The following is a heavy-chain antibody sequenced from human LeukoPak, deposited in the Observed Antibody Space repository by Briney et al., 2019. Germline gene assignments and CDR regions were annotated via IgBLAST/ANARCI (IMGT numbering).Heavy chain of an antibody. J-gene: IGHJ4*02. V-gene: IGHV3-23*01. CDR1: GFTFSTYW. CDR3: VKGGQDCSPTTCYYD. Sequence: GGSLRLSCSASGFTFSTYWMSWVRQAPGKGLEWVSVISGSGNTYYADSVKGRFTISRDNSKNTGYLHMNSLRAEDTAIYYCVKGGQDCSPTTCYYDWGQGTLVTVSS. CDR2: ISGSGNT. D-gene: IGHD2-2*01.